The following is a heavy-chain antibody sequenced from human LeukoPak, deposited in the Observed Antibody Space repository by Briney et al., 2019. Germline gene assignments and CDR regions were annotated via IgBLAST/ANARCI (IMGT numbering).Heavy chain of an antibody. CDR3: ARGRNSDSWYFAWFDI. CDR2: IIPMFGTA. Sequence: SVKVSCKASGGTFSSYEISWVRQAPGQGLEWMGGIIPMFGTAKYAQKFQGRVTITADKSTSTAYMELSSLRSEDTAVYYCARGRNSDSWYFAWFDIWGQGTLVTVSS. J-gene: IGHJ5*02. V-gene: IGHV1-69*06. D-gene: IGHD6-13*01. CDR1: GGTFSSYE.